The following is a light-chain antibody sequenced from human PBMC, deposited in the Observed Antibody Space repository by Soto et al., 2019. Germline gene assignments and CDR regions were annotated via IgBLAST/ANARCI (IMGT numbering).Light chain of an antibody. Sequence: EIQMTQSPSSLSASVGDRVTLTCRASQSISDWLAWFQQKPGKAPKLLIQKASTLESGVPSRFSGGGSGTEFTLTISSLQADDFAAYYCQQYASSSLTFGQGTKLEI. J-gene: IGKJ2*01. V-gene: IGKV1-5*03. CDR3: QQYASSSLT. CDR2: KAS. CDR1: QSISDW.